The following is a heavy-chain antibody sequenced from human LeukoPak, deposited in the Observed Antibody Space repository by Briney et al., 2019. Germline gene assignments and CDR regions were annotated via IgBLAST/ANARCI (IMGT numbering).Heavy chain of an antibody. CDR3: ARGGDGYKVDY. CDR2: INHSGST. V-gene: IGHV4-34*01. CDR1: GGSFSGYY. J-gene: IGHJ4*02. Sequence: NPSETLSLTCAVYGGSFSGYYWSWIRQPPGKGLEWIGEINHSGSTNYNPSLKSRVTISVDTSKNQFSLKLSSVTAADTAVYYCARGGDGYKVDYWGQGTLVTVSS. D-gene: IGHD5-24*01.